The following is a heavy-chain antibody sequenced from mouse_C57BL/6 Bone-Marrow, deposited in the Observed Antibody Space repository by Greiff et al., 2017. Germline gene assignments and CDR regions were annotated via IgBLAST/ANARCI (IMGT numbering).Heavy chain of an antibody. V-gene: IGHV15-2*01. CDR3: ARRKTYGNYGVYYFDC. CDR2: ILPSIGRT. Sequence: QVQLQQSGSELRSPGSSVKLSCKDFDSEVFPIAYMSWVRQKPGHGFEWIGGILPSIGRTIYGEKFEDKATLDADTLSNTAYLELNSLTSEDSAIYYGARRKTYGNYGVYYFDCWGQGTTLTVSS. CDR1: DSEVFPIAY. J-gene: IGHJ2*01. D-gene: IGHD2-1*01.